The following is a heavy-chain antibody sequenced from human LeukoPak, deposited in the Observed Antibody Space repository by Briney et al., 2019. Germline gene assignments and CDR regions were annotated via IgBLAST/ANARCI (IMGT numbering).Heavy chain of an antibody. V-gene: IGHV3-9*01. Sequence: TGGSLRLSCAASGFTFDDYAMHWVRQAPGKGLEWVSGISWNSGSIGYAESVKGRFTISRDNAKNTLYLQMNSLRAEDTAVYYCARGADSGYSSDNWGQGTLVSVSS. CDR2: ISWNSGSI. J-gene: IGHJ4*02. CDR3: ARGADSGYSSDN. D-gene: IGHD3-9*01. CDR1: GFTFDDYA.